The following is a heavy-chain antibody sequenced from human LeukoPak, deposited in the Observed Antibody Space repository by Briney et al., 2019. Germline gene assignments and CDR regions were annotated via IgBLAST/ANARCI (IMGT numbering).Heavy chain of an antibody. J-gene: IGHJ4*02. D-gene: IGHD4-17*01. CDR2: ISSSSSYI. Sequence: PGGSLRLSCAASGFTFSSYSMNWVRQAPGKGLEWVSSISSSSSYIYYADSVKGRFTISRDNAKNSLYLQMNSLRAEDTAVYYCARGDMTTVTTGFSDYWGQGTLVTVSS. V-gene: IGHV3-21*01. CDR1: GFTFSSYS. CDR3: ARGDMTTVTTGFSDY.